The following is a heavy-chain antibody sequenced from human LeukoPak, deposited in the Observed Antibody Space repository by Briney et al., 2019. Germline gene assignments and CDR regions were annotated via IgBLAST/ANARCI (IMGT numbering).Heavy chain of an antibody. CDR2: ISAYNGNT. CDR3: ARAPGVLLWFGELSPTDY. CDR1: GYTFTSYG. V-gene: IGHV1-18*01. D-gene: IGHD3-10*01. J-gene: IGHJ4*02. Sequence: ASVKVSCKASGYTFTSYGISWVRQAPGQGLEWMGWISAYNGNTNYAQKLQGRVTMTTDKSTSTAYMELRSLRSDDTAVYYCARAPGVLLWFGELSPTDYWGQGTLVTVSS.